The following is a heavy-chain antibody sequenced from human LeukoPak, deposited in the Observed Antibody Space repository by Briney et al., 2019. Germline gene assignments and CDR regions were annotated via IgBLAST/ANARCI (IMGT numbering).Heavy chain of an antibody. CDR1: GFTFSSYA. Sequence: GGSLRLSCAASGFTFSSYAMHWVRQAPGKGLEWVAVISYDGSNKYYADSVKGRFTISRDNSKNTLYLQMNSLRAEDTAAYYCARDKEDDYVWGSYGVFDYWGQGTLVTVSS. V-gene: IGHV3-30-3*01. CDR2: ISYDGSNK. CDR3: ARDKEDDYVWGSYGVFDY. J-gene: IGHJ4*02. D-gene: IGHD3-16*01.